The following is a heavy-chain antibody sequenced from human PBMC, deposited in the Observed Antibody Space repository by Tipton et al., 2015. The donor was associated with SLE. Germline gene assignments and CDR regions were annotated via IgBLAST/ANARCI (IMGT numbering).Heavy chain of an antibody. CDR1: GGSFSGYS. J-gene: IGHJ4*02. Sequence: TLSLTCAVYGGSFSGYSWSWIRQPPGKGLEWIGEISHSGNTNNNPSLKSRVTTSVDTSKNQFSLKLSSVTAADTAVYYCARDPNGGYGSFDYWGLGALVTVSS. CDR2: ISHSGNT. CDR3: ARDPNGGYGSFDY. V-gene: IGHV4-34*01. D-gene: IGHD7-27*01.